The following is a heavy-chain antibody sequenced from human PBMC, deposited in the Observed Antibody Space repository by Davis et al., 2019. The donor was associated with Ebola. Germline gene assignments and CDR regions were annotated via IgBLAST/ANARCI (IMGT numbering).Heavy chain of an antibody. CDR1: GGPVSSGSYY. V-gene: IGHV4-61*01. D-gene: IGHD4-17*01. J-gene: IGHJ4*02. Sequence: PSETLSLTCTVSGGPVSSGSYYWSWIRQPPGKGLEWIGYIYYSGSTNYNPSLKSRVTISVDTSKNQFSLKLSSVTAADTAVYYCARESTTVTTFDYWGQGTLVTVSS. CDR2: IYYSGST. CDR3: ARESTTVTTFDY.